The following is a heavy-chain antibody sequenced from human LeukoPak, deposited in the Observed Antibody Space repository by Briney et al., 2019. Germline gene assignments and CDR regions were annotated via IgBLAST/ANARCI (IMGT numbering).Heavy chain of an antibody. J-gene: IGHJ4*02. CDR1: GFTFSIYS. CDR2: IRSDGSNE. Sequence: GGSLRLSSAAAGFTFSIYSMHWERQAPGKGLVWVAFIRSDGSNEYYAESVKGRFTISRDNSKNTLYLQMNSLRAEDMGVYFCARTYYYGSGSSDYWGQGTLVTVSS. CDR3: ARTYYYGSGSSDY. D-gene: IGHD3-10*01. V-gene: IGHV3-30*02.